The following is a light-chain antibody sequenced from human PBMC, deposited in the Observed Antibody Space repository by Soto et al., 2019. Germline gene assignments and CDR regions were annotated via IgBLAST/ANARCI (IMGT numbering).Light chain of an antibody. J-gene: IGKJ2*01. V-gene: IGKV3-15*01. CDR3: QQSDNWPYT. CDR2: SAS. Sequence: EIVMTQSPATLSVSPGERATLSCRASQSVSSNLAWYQQKPGQARRLLIYSASTRATGIPARFSGSGSGTAFTLTISRLQSEDFAIYYCQQSDNWPYTFGQGTKLEIK. CDR1: QSVSSN.